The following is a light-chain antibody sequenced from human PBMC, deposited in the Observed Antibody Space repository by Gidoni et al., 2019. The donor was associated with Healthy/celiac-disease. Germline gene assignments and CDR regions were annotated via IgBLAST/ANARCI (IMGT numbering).Light chain of an antibody. Sequence: EIVLPQSPGTLSSSPGESSTLSCRASQTVSSSYLAGYQQKPGQAPSLLIYGASSRATVIPHRFSGSGSGTDFTLTISRLVPEDFAVYYCHQYCSSPMYTFGQGTKLEIK. V-gene: IGKV3-20*01. J-gene: IGKJ2*01. CDR3: HQYCSSPMYT. CDR2: GAS. CDR1: QTVSSSY.